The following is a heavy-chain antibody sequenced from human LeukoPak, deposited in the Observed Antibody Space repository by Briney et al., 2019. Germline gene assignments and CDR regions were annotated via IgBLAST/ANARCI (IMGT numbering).Heavy chain of an antibody. CDR1: GFTFSSYW. CDR2: INSDESTT. D-gene: IGHD6-13*01. V-gene: IGHV3-74*01. CDR3: VRESGAAADY. Sequence: PGGSLRLSCEASGFTFSSYWMHWVRQAPGQGLVWVSRINSDESTTNYADSVKGRFTISRDNAKNTLYLQMDSPRAEDTAVYYCVRESGAAADYWGQGTLVTVSS. J-gene: IGHJ4*02.